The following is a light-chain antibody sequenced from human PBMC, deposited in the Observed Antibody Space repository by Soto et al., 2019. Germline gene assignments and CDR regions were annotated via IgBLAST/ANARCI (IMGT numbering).Light chain of an antibody. CDR1: QSINSY. Sequence: DIQMTQSPSSLSASVGDRVTITCRASQSINSYLNWYQQKPGKAPKLLIYTASTLQSGVPSRFSGGGSGTDFTLTISSLQPEDFATYYCQQSYSMTTFGGGTKVEIK. J-gene: IGKJ4*01. CDR3: QQSYSMTT. V-gene: IGKV1-39*01. CDR2: TAS.